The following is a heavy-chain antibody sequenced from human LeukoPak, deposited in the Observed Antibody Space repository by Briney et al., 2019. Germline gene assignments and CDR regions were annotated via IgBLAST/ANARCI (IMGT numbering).Heavy chain of an antibody. D-gene: IGHD4-11*01. CDR3: ARAPDYSNYVYYYYMDV. J-gene: IGHJ6*03. Sequence: GGSLRLSCAVSGFTFSDYYMGWIRQAPGKGLEWVSHISSSGSTMYYADSVKGRFTISRDNAKNSLYLQMNSLRAEDTAVYYCARAPDYSNYVYYYYMDVWGKGTTVTVSS. V-gene: IGHV3-11*04. CDR1: GFTFSDYY. CDR2: ISSSGSTM.